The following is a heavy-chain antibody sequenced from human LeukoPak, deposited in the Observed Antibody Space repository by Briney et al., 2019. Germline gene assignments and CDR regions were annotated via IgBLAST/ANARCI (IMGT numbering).Heavy chain of an antibody. CDR2: IYYSGST. CDR3: ARDKEAAADIFLGFDR. CDR1: GGSISSYY. J-gene: IGHJ5*02. Sequence: SEILSLTCTVSGGSISSYYWSWIRQPPGKGLEWIGYIYYSGSTNYNPSLKSRVTISVDTSKNQFSLKLSSVTAADTAVYYCARDKEAAADIFLGFDRWGQGTLVTVSS. D-gene: IGHD6-13*01. V-gene: IGHV4-59*01.